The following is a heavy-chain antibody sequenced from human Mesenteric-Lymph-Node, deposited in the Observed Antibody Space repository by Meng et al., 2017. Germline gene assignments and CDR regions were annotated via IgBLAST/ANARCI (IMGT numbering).Heavy chain of an antibody. V-gene: IGHV4-39*06. D-gene: IGHD6-19*01. J-gene: IGHJ3*02. Sequence: SETLSLTCTVSGGSISSSSYYWGWLRQPPGKGLEWIGSIYYSGSTYYNPSLKSRVTITVDTSKNQFTLKLSSVTAADTAVYYCASFHSSGWSDAFDIWGQGTMVTVSS. CDR2: IYYSGST. CDR1: GGSISSSSYY. CDR3: ASFHSSGWSDAFDI.